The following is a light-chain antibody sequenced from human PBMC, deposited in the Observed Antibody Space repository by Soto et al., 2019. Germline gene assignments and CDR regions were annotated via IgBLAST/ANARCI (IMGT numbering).Light chain of an antibody. V-gene: IGLV2-14*01. CDR3: SSYTGSSTLV. J-gene: IGLJ1*01. Sequence: HSALTQPASLSGSPGQSITISCTGTSSDVGGYNYVSWYQQHPGKAPKLIIYEVSYRPSGVSNRFSGSKSGNTASLTISGLQADDEADYYCSSYTGSSTLVFGTGTKVTVL. CDR1: SSDVGGYNY. CDR2: EVS.